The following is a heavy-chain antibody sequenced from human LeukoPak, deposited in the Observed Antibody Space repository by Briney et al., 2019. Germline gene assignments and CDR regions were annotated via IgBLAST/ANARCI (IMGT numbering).Heavy chain of an antibody. CDR2: ISSSSSYI. CDR3: ARANTRQDIVVVPAPHAFDI. V-gene: IGHV3-21*01. J-gene: IGHJ3*02. Sequence: PGGSLRLSCAASGFTFSTYSMNWVRQAPGKGLEWVSSISSSSSYIYYADSVKGRFTISRDNAKNSLYLQMNSLRTEDTAVYYCARANTRQDIVVVPAPHAFDIWGQGTMVTVSS. D-gene: IGHD2-2*01. CDR1: GFTFSTYS.